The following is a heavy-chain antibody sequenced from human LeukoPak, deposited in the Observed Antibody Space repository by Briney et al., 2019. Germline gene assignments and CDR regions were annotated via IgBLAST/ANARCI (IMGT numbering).Heavy chain of an antibody. CDR3: AKGPFDYSSSSDHY. Sequence: GRSLRLSCAASGFTFSSYGMHWVRQAPGKGLEWVAVISYDGSNKYYADSVKGRFTISRDNSKNTLYLQMNSLRAEDTAVYYCAKGPFDYSSSSDHYWGQGTLVTVSS. D-gene: IGHD6-6*01. V-gene: IGHV3-30*18. CDR1: GFTFSSYG. J-gene: IGHJ4*02. CDR2: ISYDGSNK.